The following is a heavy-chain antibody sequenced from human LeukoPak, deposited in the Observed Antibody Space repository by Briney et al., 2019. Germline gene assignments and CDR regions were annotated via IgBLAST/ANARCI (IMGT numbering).Heavy chain of an antibody. D-gene: IGHD2-8*02. CDR2: MNPNSGNT. CDR1: GYTFISYD. CDR3: ARALRSGDYFDY. V-gene: IGHV1-8*03. Sequence: ASVRDSCKASGYTFISYDINWVRQGTGQGLEWLGWMNPNSGNTGYAQKFQGRVTITRNTSISTASMGLSSLRSEDTAVYYCARALRSGDYFDYWGQGTLVTVSS. J-gene: IGHJ4*02.